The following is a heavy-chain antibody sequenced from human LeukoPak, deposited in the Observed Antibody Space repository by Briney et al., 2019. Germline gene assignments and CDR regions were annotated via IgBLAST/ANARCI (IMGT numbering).Heavy chain of an antibody. D-gene: IGHD3-22*01. CDR1: GFTFSSYA. J-gene: IGHJ4*02. CDR3: ARVTLTYYYDSSGFFDY. V-gene: IGHV3-21*01. Sequence: GRSLRLSCAASGFTFSSYAMHWVRQAPGKGLEWVSSISSSSSYIYYADSVKGRFTISRDNAKNSLYLQMNSLRAEDTAVYYCARVTLTYYYDSSGFFDYWGQGTLVTVSS. CDR2: ISSSSSYI.